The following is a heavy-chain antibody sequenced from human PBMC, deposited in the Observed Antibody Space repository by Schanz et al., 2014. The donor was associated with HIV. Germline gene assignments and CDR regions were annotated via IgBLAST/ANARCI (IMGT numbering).Heavy chain of an antibody. CDR2: ISFDGSEK. CDR3: ANEEVPNDF. J-gene: IGHJ4*02. CDR1: GFTFSSYG. V-gene: IGHV3-30*18. Sequence: QVQLAESGGGVVQPGGSLRLSCAASGFTFSSYGMYWVRQAPGKGLEWVAVISFDGSEKYYADSVKGRFTISRDNSKNTLHLQMSSLRTEDSAVYYCANEEVPNDFWGQGTLVTVSS.